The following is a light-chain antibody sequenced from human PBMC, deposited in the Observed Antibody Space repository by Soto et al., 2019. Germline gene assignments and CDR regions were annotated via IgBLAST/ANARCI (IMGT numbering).Light chain of an antibody. J-gene: IGKJ4*01. CDR3: QQYHTWPIT. V-gene: IGKV3-15*01. Sequence: DIVMTQSPATLSVAPGERVTCSCRASQGVSRKLAWYQHKPGQAPRLLISGASTGATGIPARFSGSRSGTEFTLTISSLQSEDCAIYYCQQYHTWPITFGGGTKVDIK. CDR2: GAS. CDR1: QGVSRK.